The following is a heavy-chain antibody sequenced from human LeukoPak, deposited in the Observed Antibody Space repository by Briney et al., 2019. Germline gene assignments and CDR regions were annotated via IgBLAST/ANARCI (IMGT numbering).Heavy chain of an antibody. V-gene: IGHV3-9*01. J-gene: IGHJ4*02. CDR1: GFTFDDYA. CDR3: ARQLLYGSSLTGNDY. CDR2: ISWNSGSI. D-gene: IGHD6-13*01. Sequence: PGRSLRLSCAASGFTFDDYAMHWVRQAPGKGLEWVSGISWNSGSIGYADSVKGRFTISRDNAKNSLYLQMSSPRVEDTAVYYCARQLLYGSSLTGNDYWGQGTLVTVSS.